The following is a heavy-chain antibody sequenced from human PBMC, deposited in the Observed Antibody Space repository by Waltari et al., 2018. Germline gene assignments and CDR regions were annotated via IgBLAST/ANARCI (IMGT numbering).Heavy chain of an antibody. CDR1: GGSFSGYY. J-gene: IGHJ3*02. CDR2: INHSGST. CDR3: ARVGSPDVFDI. Sequence: QVQLQQWGAGLLKPSETLSLTCAVYGGSFSGYYWSWIRQPPGKGLEWIGEINHSGSTNYNPSLKSRVTISVDTSKNQFSLKLSSVTAADTAVYYCARVGSPDVFDIWGQGTMVTVSS. D-gene: IGHD6-19*01. V-gene: IGHV4-34*01.